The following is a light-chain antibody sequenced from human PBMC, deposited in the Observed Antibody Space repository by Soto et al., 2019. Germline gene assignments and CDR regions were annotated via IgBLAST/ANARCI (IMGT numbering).Light chain of an antibody. CDR1: QTITTY. CDR3: QQTYSALLT. CDR2: AAS. Sequence: DIQMTQSPSSLSASVGDRVTISCRASQTITTYLNWYQQKPGKAPKLLIYAASSLHSGVTSRFSVIRSRTDFTLSLSSLQPEDVAANYCQQTYSALLTFGPGTKLEIK. J-gene: IGKJ1*01. V-gene: IGKV1-39*01.